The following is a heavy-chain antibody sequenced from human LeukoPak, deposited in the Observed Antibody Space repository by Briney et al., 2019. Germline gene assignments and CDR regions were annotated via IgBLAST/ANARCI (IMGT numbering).Heavy chain of an antibody. CDR2: ISAGSSTI. CDR1: GFTFSTYN. V-gene: IGHV3-48*01. J-gene: IGHJ4*02. D-gene: IGHD3-10*01. Sequence: GGSLRLSCAASGFTFSTYNMNWVRQAPGKGLEWVSYISAGSSTIFYADSVKVRFTISGDNAGDSLYLQMNSLRAEDTAVYYCTRDFRGLSWYFDYWGQGTLVTVSS. CDR3: TRDFRGLSWYFDY.